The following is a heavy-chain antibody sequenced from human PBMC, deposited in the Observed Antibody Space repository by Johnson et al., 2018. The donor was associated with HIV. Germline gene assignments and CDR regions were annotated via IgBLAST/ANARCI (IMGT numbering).Heavy chain of an antibody. V-gene: IGHV3-30*02. Sequence: QMLLVESGGGAVQPGGSLRISCTASGLTFSNYDMHWVRQSPGRWLEEVAFIQYDGKNKYYADSVKGRFTISRANSKNTLFLVMNRLRAEDTAVYYCARGVDDDLWSGYDAFDIWGHGTMVTVSS. CDR3: ARGVDDDLWSGYDAFDI. J-gene: IGHJ3*02. CDR2: IQYDGKNK. CDR1: GLTFSNYD. D-gene: IGHD3-3*01.